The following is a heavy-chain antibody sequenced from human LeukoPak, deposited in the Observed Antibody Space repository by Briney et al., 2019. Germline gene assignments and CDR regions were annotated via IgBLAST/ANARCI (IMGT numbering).Heavy chain of an antibody. D-gene: IGHD3-22*01. Sequence: ASVKVSCKASGYTFTTYYMHWVRQAPGQGLEWMGWINPNSGGTNYAQKFQGRVTMTRDTSISTAYMEVSRLRSDDTAVYYCHYYDSQCFGYWGQGSLVTVSS. CDR1: GYTFTTYY. CDR3: HYYDSQCFGY. V-gene: IGHV1-2*02. CDR2: INPNSGGT. J-gene: IGHJ4*02.